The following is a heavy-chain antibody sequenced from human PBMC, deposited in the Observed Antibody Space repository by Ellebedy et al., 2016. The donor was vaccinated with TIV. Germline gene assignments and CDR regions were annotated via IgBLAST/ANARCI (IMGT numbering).Heavy chain of an antibody. CDR1: GYTFTSNY. J-gene: IGHJ4*02. D-gene: IGHD6-19*01. Sequence: AASVKVSCKASGYTFTSNYMHWVRQAPGQGLEWMGIINPSDNNTNYAQKFQGRVTLTRDTSTSTVYVEVTSLRSEDTAVYYCARGHSSGWYLSHWGRGTLVTVSS. V-gene: IGHV1-46*01. CDR2: INPSDNNT. CDR3: ARGHSSGWYLSH.